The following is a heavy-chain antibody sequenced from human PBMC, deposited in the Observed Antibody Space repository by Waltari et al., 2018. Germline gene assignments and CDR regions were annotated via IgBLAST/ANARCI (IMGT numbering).Heavy chain of an antibody. CDR2: INHSGSL. V-gene: IGHV4-34*01. J-gene: IGHJ6*03. Sequence: QVQLQQWGAGLLKPSETLSLTCAVYGGSFSGYYWSWIRQPPGKGQEWIGEINHSGSLNHTPSLESRVTISLVPSKNQFSLKLSFVTGADTAVYFCARGRTYYYDSSGYWAYYYYMDVWGQGTTVTVSS. CDR1: GGSFSGYY. CDR3: ARGRTYYYDSSGYWAYYYYMDV. D-gene: IGHD3-22*01.